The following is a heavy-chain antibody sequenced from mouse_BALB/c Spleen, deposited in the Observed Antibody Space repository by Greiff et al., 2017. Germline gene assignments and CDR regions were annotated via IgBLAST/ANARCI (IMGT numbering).Heavy chain of an antibody. V-gene: IGHV1-87*01. CDR3: ARYRYDDAMDY. J-gene: IGHJ4*01. CDR1: GYTFTSYW. CDR2: IYPGDGDT. Sequence: QVQLQQSGAELARPGASVKLSCKASGYTFTSYWMQWVKQRPGQGLEWIGAIYPGDGDTRYTQKFKGKATLTADKSSSTAYMQLSSLASEDSAVYYCARYRYDDAMDYWGQGTSVTVSS. D-gene: IGHD2-14*01.